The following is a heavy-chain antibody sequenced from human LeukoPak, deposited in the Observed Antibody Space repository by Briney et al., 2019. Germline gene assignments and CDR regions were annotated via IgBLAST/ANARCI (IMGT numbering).Heavy chain of an antibody. V-gene: IGHV3-15*01. Sequence: AGGSLRLSCAASGFTFSNAWMSWVRQAPGKGLEWVGRIKSKTDGGTTDYAAPVKGRFTISRDDSKNTLYLQMNSLKTEDTAVYYCTTPPYSGSYKGFDYWGQGTLVTVSS. CDR2: IKSKTDGGTT. D-gene: IGHD1-26*01. J-gene: IGHJ4*02. CDR1: GFTFSNAW. CDR3: TTPPYSGSYKGFDY.